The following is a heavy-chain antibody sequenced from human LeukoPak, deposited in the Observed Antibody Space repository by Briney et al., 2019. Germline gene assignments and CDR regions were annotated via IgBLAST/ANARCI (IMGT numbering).Heavy chain of an antibody. CDR2: IKQDGSEK. D-gene: IGHD5-12*01. V-gene: IGHV3-7*03. CDR1: GFTFSSYW. Sequence: GGSLRLSCAASGFTFSSYWMSWVRQAPGKGLEWVANIKQDGSEKYYVDSVKGRFTISRHNSKNTLYLQMNSLRAEDTAVYYCARDGVAIPFDYWGQGTLVTVSS. J-gene: IGHJ4*02. CDR3: ARDGVAIPFDY.